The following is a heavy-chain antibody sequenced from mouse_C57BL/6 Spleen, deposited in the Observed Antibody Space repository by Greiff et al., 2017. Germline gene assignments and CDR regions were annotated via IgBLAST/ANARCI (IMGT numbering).Heavy chain of an antibody. J-gene: IGHJ2*01. Sequence: VQGVESGAELVKPGASVKISCKASGYAFSSYWMNWVKQRPGKGLEWIGQIYPGDGDTNYNGKFKGKATLTADKSSSTAYMQLSSLTSEDSAVYFCARKGVITTVPFDYWGQGTTLTVSS. CDR3: ARKGVITTVPFDY. V-gene: IGHV1-80*01. D-gene: IGHD1-1*01. CDR1: GYAFSSYW. CDR2: IYPGDGDT.